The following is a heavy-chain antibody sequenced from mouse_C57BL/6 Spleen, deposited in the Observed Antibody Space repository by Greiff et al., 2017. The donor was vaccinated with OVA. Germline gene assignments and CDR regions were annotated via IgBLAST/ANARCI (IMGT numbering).Heavy chain of an antibody. CDR3: ARDDTYGNYVDYAMDY. V-gene: IGHV1-82*01. D-gene: IGHD2-1*01. CDR2: IYPGDGDT. CDR1: GYAFSSSW. J-gene: IGHJ4*01. Sequence: VKLVESGPELVKPGASVKISCKASGYAFSSSWMNWVKQRPGKGLEWIGRIYPGDGDTNYNGKFKGKATLTADKSSSTAYMQLSSLTSEDSAVYFCARDDTYGNYVDYAMDYWGQGTSVTVSS.